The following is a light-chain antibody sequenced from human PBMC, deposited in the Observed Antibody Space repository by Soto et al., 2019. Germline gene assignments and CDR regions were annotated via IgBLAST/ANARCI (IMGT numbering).Light chain of an antibody. V-gene: IGKV3-20*01. CDR2: GAF. J-gene: IGKJ4*01. CDR1: QSVTSNY. Sequence: EVVLTQSPGTLSLSPGERATLSCRASQSVTSNYLAWYQQKPGRAPRLLIFGAFNRATGIPDRFSGSSSGTDFTLTISGLEPEDFAVYYCQQYDTSPLTFGGGTKVEI. CDR3: QQYDTSPLT.